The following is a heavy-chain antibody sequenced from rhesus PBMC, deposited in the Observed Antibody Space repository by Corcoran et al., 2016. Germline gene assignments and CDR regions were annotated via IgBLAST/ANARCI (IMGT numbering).Heavy chain of an antibody. CDR1: GGPISNNHY. CDR2: IHGNSATT. D-gene: IGHD3-3*01. CDR3: TRGISY. Sequence: QVQLQESGPGLVKPSETLSLICAVSGGPISNNHYWNVIRKPPGRGLEWIGNIHGNSATTYYKSSLKSRGSISKDTSKNQFLLNLGSVTAADNDVYYCTRGISYWGQGVLVTVSS. J-gene: IGHJ4*01. V-gene: IGHV4S9*01.